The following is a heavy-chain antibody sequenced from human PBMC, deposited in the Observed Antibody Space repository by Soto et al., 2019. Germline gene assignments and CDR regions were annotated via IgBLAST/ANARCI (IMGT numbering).Heavy chain of an antibody. CDR3: ARVSAAGTRWFDS. V-gene: IGHV4-31*03. CDR1: GASISSGGFY. Sequence: QVQLQESGPGLVQPSQTLSLTCTVSGASISSGGFYWSWIRQFPGKGLEWIGYIDYRGRTFYNPSHKSRATITRDTSKSQFSLNVNSVTAADTAVFYCARVSAAGTRWFDSWGQGTLVTVSS. D-gene: IGHD6-13*01. J-gene: IGHJ5*01. CDR2: IDYRGRT.